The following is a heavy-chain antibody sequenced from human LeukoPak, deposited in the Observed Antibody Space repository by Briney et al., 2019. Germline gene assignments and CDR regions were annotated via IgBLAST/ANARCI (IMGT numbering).Heavy chain of an antibody. CDR2: ISGSGGST. V-gene: IGHV3-23*01. D-gene: IGHD3-22*01. Sequence: PGGSLRLSCAASGFTFSSYAMSWVRQAPGKGLEWVSAISGSGGSTYYADSVKGRFTISRDNSKNTLYLQMNSLRAEDTAVYYCAKDQVTYYDSSGYQGYFQHWGQGTLVTVSS. CDR3: AKDQVTYYDSSGYQGYFQH. CDR1: GFTFSSYA. J-gene: IGHJ1*01.